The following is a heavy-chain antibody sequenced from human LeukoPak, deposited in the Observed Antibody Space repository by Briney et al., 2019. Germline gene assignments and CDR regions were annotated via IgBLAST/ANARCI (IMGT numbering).Heavy chain of an antibody. Sequence: SVKVSCKASGGTFSSYAISWVRQAPGQGLEWMGGIIPIFGTANYAQKFQGRVTITADKSTSTAYMELSSLRSEDTAVYYCAKYSYGFNTFDYWGQGTLVTVSS. CDR2: IIPIFGTA. CDR1: GGTFSSYA. CDR3: AKYSYGFNTFDY. V-gene: IGHV1-69*06. D-gene: IGHD5-18*01. J-gene: IGHJ4*02.